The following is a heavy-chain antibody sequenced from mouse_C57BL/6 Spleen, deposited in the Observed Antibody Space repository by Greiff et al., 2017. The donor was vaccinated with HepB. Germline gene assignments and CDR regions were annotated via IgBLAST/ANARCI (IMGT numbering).Heavy chain of an antibody. CDR3: ARGITTVVAGNYFDY. Sequence: DVQLVESGGGLVKPGGSLKLSCAASGFTFSSYAMSWVRQTPEKRLEWVATISDGGSYTYYPDNVKGRFTISRDNAKNNLYLQMSHLKSEDTAMYYCARGITTVVAGNYFDYWGQGTTLTVSS. V-gene: IGHV5-4*01. CDR2: ISDGGSYT. CDR1: GFTFSSYA. J-gene: IGHJ2*01. D-gene: IGHD1-1*01.